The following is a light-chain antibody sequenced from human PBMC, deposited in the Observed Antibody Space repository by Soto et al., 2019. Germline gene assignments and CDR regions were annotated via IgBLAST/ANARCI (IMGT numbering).Light chain of an antibody. V-gene: IGKV1D-8*03. CDR3: QQYNRLIT. CDR2: KAS. CDR1: QGISSY. Sequence: VIWMTQSPSLLSASTGDRVTISCRMSQGISSYLAWYQQKPGKAPKLLIYKASSLESGVPSRFSGSGSETEFTLTISSLQPDDFATYYCQQYNRLITFGQGTRLEIK. J-gene: IGKJ5*01.